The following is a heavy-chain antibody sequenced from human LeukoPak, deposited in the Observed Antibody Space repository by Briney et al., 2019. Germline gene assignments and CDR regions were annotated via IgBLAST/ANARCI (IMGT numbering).Heavy chain of an antibody. D-gene: IGHD6-19*01. CDR1: GFTFSSYS. CDR2: ISSSASII. J-gene: IGHJ4*02. V-gene: IGHV3-48*04. Sequence: PGGSLRLSCAASGFTFSSYSMNWVRQAPGKGLEWVSYISSSASIIYYADSVKGRFTISRDNAKNSLYLQMNSLRAEDTAIYYCARDTGAVAVDYWGQGTLVTVSS. CDR3: ARDTGAVAVDY.